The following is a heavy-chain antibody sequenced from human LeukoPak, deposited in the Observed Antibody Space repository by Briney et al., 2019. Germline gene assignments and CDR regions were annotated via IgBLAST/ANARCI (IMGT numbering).Heavy chain of an antibody. CDR1: GGSISSSSYY. CDR2: IYYSGST. CDR3: ARSRCYVRGCFDY. D-gene: IGHD3-10*02. V-gene: IGHV4-39*07. J-gene: IGHJ4*02. Sequence: SETLSLTCTVSGGSISSSSYYWGWIRQPPGKGLEWIGSIYYSGSTYYNPSLKSRVTISVDTSKNQFSLKLSSVTAADTAVYYCARSRCYVRGCFDYWGQGTLVTVSS.